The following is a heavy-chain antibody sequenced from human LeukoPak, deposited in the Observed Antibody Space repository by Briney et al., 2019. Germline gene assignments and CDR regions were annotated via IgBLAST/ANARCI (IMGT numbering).Heavy chain of an antibody. CDR2: INPTSGAT. CDR3: ARGVVAATFYYYMDV. D-gene: IGHD2-15*01. J-gene: IGHJ6*03. V-gene: IGHV1-2*02. Sequence: GASVKVSCKPSGYTFTVYYIHWVRQAPRQGLERMGWINPTSGATNYAPKFQGRVTMTRDTSISTAYMELNSLRSDDTAVYFCARGVVAATFYYYMDVWGKGTTVTVSS. CDR1: GYTFTVYY.